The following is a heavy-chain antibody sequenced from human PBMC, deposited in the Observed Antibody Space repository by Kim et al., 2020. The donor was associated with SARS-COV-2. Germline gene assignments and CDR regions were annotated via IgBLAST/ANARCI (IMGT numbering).Heavy chain of an antibody. CDR3: LGYNDDLHS. J-gene: IGHJ4*02. Sequence: GGSLRLSCAASGFTFSHYGMHWVRQAPGKGLEWVAVISHDGSNKYFADSVKGRFTISRDNSKNTLYLQMNSLRAKDTAVYYCLGYNDDLHSGGQGTLVTVSS. CDR1: GFTFSHYG. V-gene: IGHV3-33*05. CDR2: ISHDGSNK. D-gene: IGHD3-22*01.